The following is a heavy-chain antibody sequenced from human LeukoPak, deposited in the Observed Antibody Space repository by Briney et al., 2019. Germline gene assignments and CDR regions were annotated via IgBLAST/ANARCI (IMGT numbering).Heavy chain of an antibody. D-gene: IGHD2-2*01. V-gene: IGHV1-69*05. CDR3: LGYCSSTSCYSAAFDI. J-gene: IGHJ3*02. CDR2: IIPIFGTA. Sequence: ASVKVSCKASGGTFSSYAISWVRQAPGQGLEWMGGIIPIFGTANYAQKFQGRVTITTDESTSTAYMELSSLRSEDTAVYYCLGYCSSTSCYSAAFDIWGQGTMVTVSS. CDR1: GGTFSSYA.